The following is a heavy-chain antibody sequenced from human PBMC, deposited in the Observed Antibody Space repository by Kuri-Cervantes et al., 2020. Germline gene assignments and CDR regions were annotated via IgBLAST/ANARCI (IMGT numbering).Heavy chain of an antibody. D-gene: IGHD3-10*01. J-gene: IGHJ4*02. CDR2: INPSGGST. CDR1: GYTFTSYC. V-gene: IGHV1-46*01. CDR3: ARDDTMVRGAPVDY. Sequence: ASVKVSCKASGYTFTSYCMHWVRQAPGQGLEWMGIINPSGGSTSYAQKLQGRVTMTTDTSTSTAYMELRSLRSDDTAVYYCARDDTMVRGAPVDYWGQGTLVTVSS.